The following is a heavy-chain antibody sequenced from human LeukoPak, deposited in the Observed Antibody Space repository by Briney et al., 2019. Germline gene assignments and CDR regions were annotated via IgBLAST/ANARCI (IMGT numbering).Heavy chain of an antibody. V-gene: IGHV3-21*01. J-gene: IGHJ4*02. CDR3: ARRTEHFDISTGYPTFDY. D-gene: IGHD3-9*01. CDR1: GFTFSTYN. CDR2: ITSSSSFI. Sequence: PGGSLRLSCAASGFTFSTYNMNWVRQAPGKGLEWVSSITSSSSFIYYADSVKGRFTISRDNAKKSLYLQMNSLRAEDTAVYYCARRTEHFDISTGYPTFDYWGQGTPVTVSS.